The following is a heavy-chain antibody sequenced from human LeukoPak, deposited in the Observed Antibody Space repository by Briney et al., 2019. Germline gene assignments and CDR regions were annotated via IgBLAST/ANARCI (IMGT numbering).Heavy chain of an antibody. CDR2: IYHSGST. CDR1: GGSISSGGYY. J-gene: IGHJ4*02. CDR3: ARSGYSSSWSPRVVGRGDDY. Sequence: SETLSLTCTVSGGSISSGGYYWSWIRQPPGKGLEWIGYIYHSGSTYYNPSLKSRVTISVDRSKNQFSLKLSSVTAADTAVYYCARSGYSSSWSPRVVGRGDDYWGQGTLVTVSS. V-gene: IGHV4-30-2*01. D-gene: IGHD6-13*01.